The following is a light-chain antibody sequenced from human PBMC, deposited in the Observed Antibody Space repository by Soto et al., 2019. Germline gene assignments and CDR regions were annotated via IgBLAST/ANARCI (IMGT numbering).Light chain of an antibody. CDR3: LLYYGGAVV. CDR2: STD. J-gene: IGLJ2*01. V-gene: IGLV7-43*01. Sequence: QAVVTQEPSLTVSPGGTVTLTCASSTGTVTSGHYPNWLQQKPGQAPRALIYSTDTRHSWTPARFSGSLLGGKAALTLSGVQPEDEGDYYCLLYYGGAVVFGGGTKLTVL. CDR1: TGTVTSGHY.